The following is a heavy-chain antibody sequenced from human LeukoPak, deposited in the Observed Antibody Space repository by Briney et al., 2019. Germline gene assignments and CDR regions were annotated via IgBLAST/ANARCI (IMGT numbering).Heavy chain of an antibody. CDR3: PKVALRVVVPAAIAHFDY. Sequence: GGSLRLSCAASGFTFSSYSMNWVRQAAGKGLEWVSAISGSGGSTYYADSVKGRFTISRDNSKNTLYLQMNSLRAEDTAVYYCPKVALRVVVPAAIAHFDYWGQGTLVTVSS. D-gene: IGHD2-2*02. V-gene: IGHV3-23*01. CDR1: GFTFSSYS. CDR2: ISGSGGST. J-gene: IGHJ4*02.